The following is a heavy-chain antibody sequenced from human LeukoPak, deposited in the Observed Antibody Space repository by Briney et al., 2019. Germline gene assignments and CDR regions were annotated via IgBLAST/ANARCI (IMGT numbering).Heavy chain of an antibody. J-gene: IGHJ5*02. CDR3: ARDNPQDCRSSSCYFDA. D-gene: IGHD2-2*01. V-gene: IGHV4-30-4*08. CDR1: GSSIRSSDYY. CDR2: IYYSGST. Sequence: SETLSLTCTVSGSSIRSSDYYWSWIRQPPGKGLEWIGYIYYSGSTSYSPSLKSRVIISVDTSKNQFFLNLSSVTAADTAVYYCARDNPQDCRSSSCYFDAWGQGTLVTVSS.